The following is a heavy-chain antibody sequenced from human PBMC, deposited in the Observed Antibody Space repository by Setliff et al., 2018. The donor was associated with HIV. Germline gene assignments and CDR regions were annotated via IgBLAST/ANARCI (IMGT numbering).Heavy chain of an antibody. CDR1: GGSISSHY. Sequence: PSETLSLTCTVSGGSISSHYWSWIRQPPGKGLEWIGTMYFSGNARNSPSLKSRVTISVDTSKNQLSLNLTSVTAADTAVYYCARVEATVRGATYGMDVWGQGTTVTVSS. D-gene: IGHD3-10*01. J-gene: IGHJ6*02. V-gene: IGHV4-59*11. CDR2: MYFSGNA. CDR3: ARVEATVRGATYGMDV.